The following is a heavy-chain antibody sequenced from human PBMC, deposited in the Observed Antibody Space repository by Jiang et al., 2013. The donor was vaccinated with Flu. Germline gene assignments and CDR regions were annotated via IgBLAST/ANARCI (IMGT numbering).Heavy chain of an antibody. J-gene: IGHJ4*02. D-gene: IGHD3-9*01. CDR1: GFAFNSYE. CDR2: ISGGGSTI. CDR3: ARGNDVLTGYYVY. V-gene: IGHV3-48*03. Sequence: RLSCAASGFAFNSYEMNWVRQAPGKRLEWVAYISGGGSTIYYADSVRGRFTISRDNARNSLFLHMDSLRVEDTAVYYCARGNDVLTGYYVYWGQGTLVTVSS.